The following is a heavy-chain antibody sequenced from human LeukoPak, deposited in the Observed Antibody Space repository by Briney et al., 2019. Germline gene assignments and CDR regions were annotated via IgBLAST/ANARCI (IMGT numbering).Heavy chain of an antibody. V-gene: IGHV3-74*01. J-gene: IGHJ4*02. CDR1: GFTFSSNW. CDR2: IDSDGSST. Sequence: GGSLRLSCAASGFTFSSNWMHWVRQAPGKGLVWVSRIDSDGSSTSYADSVKGRFTISRDNSKNTLYLQMNSLRAEDTAVYYCAKNRDSSGWYPAGGDYWGQGTLVTVSS. CDR3: AKNRDSSGWYPAGGDY. D-gene: IGHD6-19*01.